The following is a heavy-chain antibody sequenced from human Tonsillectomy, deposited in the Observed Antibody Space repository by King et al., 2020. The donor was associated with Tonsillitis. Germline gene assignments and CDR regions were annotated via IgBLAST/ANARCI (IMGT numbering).Heavy chain of an antibody. CDR1: GFIFSTYA. V-gene: IGHV3-23*04. CDR3: AKDTYYYGGAFDI. J-gene: IGHJ3*02. CDR2: ISGSGGST. Sequence: VQLVESGGGLVQPGGSLRLSCAASGFIFSTYAMSWVRQAPGKGLEWVSVISGSGGSTYYADSVKGRFTISRDHSKSTLYLQMNSLRDEDTAVYYCAKDTYYYGGAFDIWGQGTMVTVSS. D-gene: IGHD3-10*01.